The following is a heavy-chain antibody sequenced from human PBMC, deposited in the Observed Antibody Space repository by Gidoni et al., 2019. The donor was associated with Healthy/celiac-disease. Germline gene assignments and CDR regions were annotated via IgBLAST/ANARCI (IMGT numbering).Heavy chain of an antibody. CDR3: ARGWGGSGNCLRIDY. V-gene: IGHV3-33*01. J-gene: IGHJ4*02. Sequence: QVQLVESGGGVVQPGRSMSLSCAASGFTFSTYGMHWVRQAPGKGLEWVAVTWYDGSKQYYADSVKGRFTISRDNSKNTLYLQINSLRGEDTAVYYCARGWGGSGNCLRIDYWGQGSLVTVSS. CDR2: TWYDGSKQ. D-gene: IGHD2-15*01. CDR1: GFTFSTYG.